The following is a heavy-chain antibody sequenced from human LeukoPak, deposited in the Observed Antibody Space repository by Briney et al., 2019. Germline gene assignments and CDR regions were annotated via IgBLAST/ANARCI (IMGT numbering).Heavy chain of an antibody. V-gene: IGHV3-30*04. CDR3: ARDDLVVGPAGKDYYYYGMDV. Sequence: PGRSLKLSCAASGFTFSSYAMHWVRQAPGKGLKWVAVISYDGSNKYYADSVKGRFTISRDNSKNTLYLQMNSLRAEDTAVYYCARDDLVVGPAGKDYYYYGMDVWGKGTTVTVSS. J-gene: IGHJ6*04. D-gene: IGHD2-2*01. CDR1: GFTFSSYA. CDR2: ISYDGSNK.